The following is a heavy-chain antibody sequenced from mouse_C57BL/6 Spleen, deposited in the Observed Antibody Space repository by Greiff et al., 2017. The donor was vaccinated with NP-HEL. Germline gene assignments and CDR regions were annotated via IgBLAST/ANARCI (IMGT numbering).Heavy chain of an antibody. CDR3: ARAGRYFDY. V-gene: IGHV3-6*01. D-gene: IGHD3-3*01. CDR1: GYSITSGYY. J-gene: IGHJ2*01. CDR2: ISYDGSN. Sequence: EVKLEESGPGLVKPSQSLSLTCSVTGYSITSGYYWNWIRQFPGNKLEWMGYISYDGSNNYNPSLKNRISITRDTSKNQFFLKLNSVTTEDTATYYCARAGRYFDYWGQGTTLTVSS.